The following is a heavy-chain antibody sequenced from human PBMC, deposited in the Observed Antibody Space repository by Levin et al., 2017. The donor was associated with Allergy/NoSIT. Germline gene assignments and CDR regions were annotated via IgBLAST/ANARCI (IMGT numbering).Heavy chain of an antibody. CDR3: VMDDGRSLLHF. CDR2: IDSGGTT. V-gene: IGHV3-53*01. CDR1: GFSFSSSY. Sequence: GGSLRLSCTASGFSFSSSYMSWVRLAPGKGLEWVSIIDSGGTTYYADSVKGRFTTSRDNSKNTLYLQMNSLRAGDTAVYYCVMDDGRSLLHFWGQGTLVTVSS. D-gene: IGHD1-1*01. J-gene: IGHJ1*01.